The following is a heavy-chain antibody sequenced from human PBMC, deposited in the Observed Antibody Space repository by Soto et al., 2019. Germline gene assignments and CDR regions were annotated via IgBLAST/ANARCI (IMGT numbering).Heavy chain of an antibody. D-gene: IGHD3-10*01. V-gene: IGHV4-34*01. CDR1: GGSFSGYY. CDR3: ARKGRSGSYYNALIWFDP. CDR2: INHSGST. Sequence: SETLSLTCAVYGGSFSGYYWSWIRQPPGKGLKWIGEINHSGSTNYNPSLKSRVTISVDTSKNQFSLKLSSVTAADTAVFYFARKGRSGSYYNALIWFDPWGKGTRGTVSS. J-gene: IGHJ5*02.